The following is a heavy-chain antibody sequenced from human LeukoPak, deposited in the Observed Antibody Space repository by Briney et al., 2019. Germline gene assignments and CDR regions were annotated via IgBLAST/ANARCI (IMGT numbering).Heavy chain of an antibody. D-gene: IGHD2-15*01. J-gene: IGHJ4*02. Sequence: TGGSLRLSCAASGFTFSSYGMSWVRQAPGKGLEWVSAISGSGGSTYYADSVKGRFTIPRDNSKNTLYLQMNSLRAEDTAVYYCAKDKLCNSPYDYWGQGTLVTVSS. CDR3: AKDKLCNSPYDY. CDR2: ISGSGGST. CDR1: GFTFSSYG. V-gene: IGHV3-23*01.